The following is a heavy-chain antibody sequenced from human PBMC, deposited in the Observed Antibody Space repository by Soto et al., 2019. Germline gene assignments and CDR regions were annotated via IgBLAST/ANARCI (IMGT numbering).Heavy chain of an antibody. CDR3: ARGLTGGPNTYYDFWSGYYSYYYGMDV. V-gene: IGHV3-21*01. J-gene: IGHJ6*02. D-gene: IGHD3-3*01. CDR1: GFTFSSYS. CDR2: ISSSSSYI. Sequence: PGGSVRLSCAASGFTFSSYSMNWVRQAPGKWLEWVSSISSSSSYIYYADSVKGRFTISRDNAKNSLYLQMNSLRAEDTAVYYCARGLTGGPNTYYDFWSGYYSYYYGMDVWGQGXTVTV.